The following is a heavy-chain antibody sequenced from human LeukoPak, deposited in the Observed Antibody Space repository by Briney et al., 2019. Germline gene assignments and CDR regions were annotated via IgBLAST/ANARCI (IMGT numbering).Heavy chain of an antibody. V-gene: IGHV3-30*04. Sequence: GGSLRLSCAASGFTFSSYAMHWVRQAPGKELEWVAVISYDGSNKYYADSVKGRFTISRDNSKNTLYLQMNSLRAEDTAVYYCARDTVLNYYDSIDAFDIWGQGTMVTVSS. CDR1: GFTFSSYA. CDR2: ISYDGSNK. D-gene: IGHD3-22*01. J-gene: IGHJ3*02. CDR3: ARDTVLNYYDSIDAFDI.